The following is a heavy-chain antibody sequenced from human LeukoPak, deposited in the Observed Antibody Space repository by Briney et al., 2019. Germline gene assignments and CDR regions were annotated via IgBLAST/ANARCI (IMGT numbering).Heavy chain of an antibody. V-gene: IGHV3-33*07. D-gene: IGHD2-15*01. CDR2: IWYDGSKK. CDR1: GFTFSRYG. Sequence: GRSLRLSCAASGFTFSRYGMNWVRQAPGKGLEWVAVIWYDGSKKYYADSVEGRFTMSRDDSENTVYLQMNSLRAEDTAVYYCAKGHCSGGTCYSHYFDYWGQGTLVTVSS. CDR3: AKGHCSGGTCYSHYFDY. J-gene: IGHJ4*02.